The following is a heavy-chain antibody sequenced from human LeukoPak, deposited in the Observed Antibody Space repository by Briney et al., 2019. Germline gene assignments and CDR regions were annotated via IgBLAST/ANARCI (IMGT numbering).Heavy chain of an antibody. CDR3: ARDFIVGVSTLGFDL. Sequence: GGSLRLSCAASGFSLSRYWMHWVRQVPGKGLVWVSHINSDEATATYADSVEGRFTISADKAKNTLYLQMNGLKAEDTAVYYCARDFIVGVSTLGFDLWGQGAMVTVSS. D-gene: IGHD1-26*01. CDR1: GFSLSRYW. V-gene: IGHV3-74*01. CDR2: INSDEATA. J-gene: IGHJ3*01.